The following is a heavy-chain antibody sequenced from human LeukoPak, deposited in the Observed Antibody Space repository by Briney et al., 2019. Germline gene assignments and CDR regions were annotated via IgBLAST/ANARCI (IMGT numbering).Heavy chain of an antibody. CDR3: ARGGYCSGGSCYSLYFDL. CDR1: GFTVSSNY. CDR2: IYSGGST. Sequence: PGGSLRLSCAASGFTVSSNYMTWVREAPGKGLEWGEVIYSGGSTYYADSAKGRFTISRDNSKHALYLQMINLRAEDTAVYYCARGGYCSGGSCYSLYFDLWGRGTLVTVSS. D-gene: IGHD2-15*01. V-gene: IGHV3-53*01. J-gene: IGHJ2*01.